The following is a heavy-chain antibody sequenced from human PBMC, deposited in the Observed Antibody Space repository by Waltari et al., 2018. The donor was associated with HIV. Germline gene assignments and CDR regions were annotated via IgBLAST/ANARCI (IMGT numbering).Heavy chain of an antibody. CDR1: RFPFSLYS. CDR3: GFVPAATHGMDV. D-gene: IGHD6-13*01. CDR2: FSSASDSE. V-gene: IGHV3-21*01. J-gene: IGHJ6*02. Sequence: EVQLVESGGGLVKPVGSLRISCATSRFPFSLYSLMWVRQAPGKGLEWVASFSSASDSEFYADSVKGRFTISRDNAKNFLDLQMNSLRDEDTAVYYCGFVPAATHGMDVWGQGTTVTVSS.